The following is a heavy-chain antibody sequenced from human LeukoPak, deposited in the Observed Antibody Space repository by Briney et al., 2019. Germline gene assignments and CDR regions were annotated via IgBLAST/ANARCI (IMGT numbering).Heavy chain of an antibody. CDR2: INRRGRT. Sequence: SETLSLTCAVDGGSFSDYYWSWIRQPPGKGLEWIGEINRRGRTNYNPSLKSRVTISVDTSKNQFSLKLSSVTAADTAVYYCARDVVAAPGTWDYWGQGTLVTVSS. CDR3: ARDVVAAPGTWDY. V-gene: IGHV4-34*01. D-gene: IGHD6-13*01. CDR1: GGSFSDYY. J-gene: IGHJ4*02.